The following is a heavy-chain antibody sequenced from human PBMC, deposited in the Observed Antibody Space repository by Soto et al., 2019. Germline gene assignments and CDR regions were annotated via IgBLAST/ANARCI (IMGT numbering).Heavy chain of an antibody. J-gene: IGHJ3*02. D-gene: IGHD3-10*01. CDR2: INPNSGGT. CDR1: GYTLTGYY. CDR3: ARTTYYYGSGSYDAFDI. Sequence: ASVKVSCKASGYTLTGYYMHWVRQAPGQGLEWMGWINPNSGGTNYAQKFQGWVTMTRDTSISTAYMELSRLRSDDTAVYYCARTTYYYGSGSYDAFDIWGQGTMVTV. V-gene: IGHV1-2*04.